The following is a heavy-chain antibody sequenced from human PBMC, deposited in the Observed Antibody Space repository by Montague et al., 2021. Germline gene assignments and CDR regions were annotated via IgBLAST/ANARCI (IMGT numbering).Heavy chain of an antibody. J-gene: IGHJ5*02. Sequence: SETLSLTCTVSGGSPSNYYWSWIRQPPGKGLEWIGYFFDSGTTNYNPSLKSRVTISVDTSKNQFSLKLSSVIAADTAIYYCARRGGQGNWFDPWGQGTLVTVSS. CDR3: ARRGGQGNWFDP. CDR2: FFDSGTT. V-gene: IGHV4-59*01. CDR1: GGSPSNYY.